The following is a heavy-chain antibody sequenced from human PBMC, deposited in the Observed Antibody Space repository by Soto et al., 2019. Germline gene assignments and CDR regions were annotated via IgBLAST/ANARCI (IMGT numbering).Heavy chain of an antibody. CDR2: ISYDRSNK. D-gene: IGHD5-12*01. CDR1: GFTFSSYG. V-gene: IGHV3-30*18. Sequence: QVQLVESGGGVVQPGRSLRLSCAASGFTFSSYGMHWVRQAPGKGLEWVALISYDRSNKDYADSVKGRFTISRDNSKNTLYLQMYRLRAEDTAVYYCAKDPGLATINSQVPYFDYWGQGALVTVSS. J-gene: IGHJ4*02. CDR3: AKDPGLATINSQVPYFDY.